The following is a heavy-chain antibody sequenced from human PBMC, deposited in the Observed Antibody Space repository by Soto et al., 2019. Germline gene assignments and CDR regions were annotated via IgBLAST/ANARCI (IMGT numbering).Heavy chain of an antibody. CDR2: SYYSGST. V-gene: IGHV4-59*08. D-gene: IGHD3-22*01. CDR3: TGAYYDVSGYSLDP. Sequence: PSETLSLTCTVSGGSISSYYWSWIRQPPGKGLEWIGYSYYSGSTNYNPSLKSRVTISVDTSKNQFSLKLSSVTAADTAVYYCTGAYYDVSGYSLDPWGQGTSVTVSS. J-gene: IGHJ5*02. CDR1: GGSISSYY.